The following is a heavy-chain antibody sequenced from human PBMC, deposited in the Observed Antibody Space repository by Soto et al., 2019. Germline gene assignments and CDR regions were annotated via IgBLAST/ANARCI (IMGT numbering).Heavy chain of an antibody. Sequence: SETLSLTCTVSGGSIISGDYYWMWIRQPPGKGLEWIGYIYYSGSTYYNPSLKSRVTISVDTSKNQFSLKLSSVTAADTAVYYCARELGYYDFWSGSWFDPWGQGTLVTVSS. J-gene: IGHJ5*02. D-gene: IGHD3-3*01. V-gene: IGHV4-30-4*01. CDR1: GGSIISGDYY. CDR2: IYYSGST. CDR3: ARELGYYDFWSGSWFDP.